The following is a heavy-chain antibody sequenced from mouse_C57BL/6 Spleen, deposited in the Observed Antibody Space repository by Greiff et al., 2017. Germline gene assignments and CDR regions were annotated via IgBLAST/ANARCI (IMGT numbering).Heavy chain of an antibody. CDR1: GYSITSGYY. CDR2: ISYDGSN. J-gene: IGHJ4*01. D-gene: IGHD3-2*02. CDR3: ARGSSGYDAMDY. V-gene: IGHV3-6*01. Sequence: EVQLVESGPGLVKPSQSLSLTCSVTGYSITSGYYWNWIRQFPGNKLEWMGYISYDGSNNYNPSLKNRISITRDTSKNQFFLKLNSVTTEDTATYYCARGSSGYDAMDYWGQGTSVTVSS.